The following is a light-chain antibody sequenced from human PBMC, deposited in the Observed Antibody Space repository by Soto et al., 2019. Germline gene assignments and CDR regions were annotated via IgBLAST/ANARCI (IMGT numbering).Light chain of an antibody. CDR2: DAS. Sequence: DIQMTQSPSTLSASVGDRVTITCRASQSISSWLAWYQQKPGKAPKLLIYDASSLESGVPSRFSGSGSGTEFTLTISSLQPEDFAIYYRQQYNRYLTFGQGTKWIS. V-gene: IGKV1-5*01. CDR1: QSISSW. J-gene: IGKJ1*01. CDR3: QQYNRYLT.